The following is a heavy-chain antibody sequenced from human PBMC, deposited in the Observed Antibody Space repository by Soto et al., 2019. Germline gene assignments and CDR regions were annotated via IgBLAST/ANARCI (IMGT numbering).Heavy chain of an antibody. Sequence: PSETLSLTCAVSGGSIGGAGYSWSWIRQPPGGGLDWIGYIYESGTILYNPSLKTRLTISLNWSDKQFSLTLNSVTAADTAVYYCARAQFYSGSGNYHNLMLDPWGQGTQVTVYS. CDR1: GGSIGGAGYS. CDR3: ARAQFYSGSGNYHNLMLDP. J-gene: IGHJ5*02. V-gene: IGHV4-30-2*01. D-gene: IGHD3-10*01. CDR2: IYESGTI.